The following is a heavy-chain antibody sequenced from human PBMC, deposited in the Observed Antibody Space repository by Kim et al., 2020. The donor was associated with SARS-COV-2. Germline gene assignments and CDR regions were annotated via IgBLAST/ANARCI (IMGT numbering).Heavy chain of an antibody. CDR1: GFTFSSNY. J-gene: IGHJ4*02. Sequence: GGSLRLSCAASGFTFSSNYMSWVRQAPGKGLEWVSVIYSGGSTYYADSVKGSFTISRDNSKNTMYLQLNSIIAADTAADYCARGVVVTAPYFDYCGQG. D-gene: IGHD2-21*02. CDR2: IYSGGST. V-gene: IGHV3-66*01. CDR3: ARGVVVTAPYFDY.